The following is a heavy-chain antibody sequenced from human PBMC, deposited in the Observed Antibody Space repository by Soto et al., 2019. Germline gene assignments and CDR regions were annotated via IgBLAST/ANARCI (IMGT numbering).Heavy chain of an antibody. Sequence: VQLVQSGAEVRKPGASVKVSCKASGYTFSDYYVHWVREAPGQGLEWMGWNNPSSGGTIYTQRFQGGVTMTRDTSISTVYMELSRLTSDDTAVYYCAREMGVIGAPGYTWFDPWGQGALVTVSS. J-gene: IGHJ5*02. CDR2: NNPSSGGT. D-gene: IGHD1-26*01. V-gene: IGHV1-2*02. CDR3: AREMGVIGAPGYTWFDP. CDR1: GYTFSDYY.